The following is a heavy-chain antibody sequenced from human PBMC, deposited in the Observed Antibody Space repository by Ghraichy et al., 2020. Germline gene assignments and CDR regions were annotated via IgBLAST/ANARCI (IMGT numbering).Heavy chain of an antibody. D-gene: IGHD6-19*01. Sequence: SETLSLTCTVSGGSTSGWYWSWIRQPPGKGLEWIGYISYKETSNLNPSLRGRITLSLDTSGNQFSLILNSVTAADTAVYYCRGSGPYSAPPVSWGQGIPVTVSS. V-gene: IGHV4-59*03. CDR1: GGSTSGWY. J-gene: IGHJ5*02. CDR2: ISYKETS. CDR3: RGSGPYSAPPVS.